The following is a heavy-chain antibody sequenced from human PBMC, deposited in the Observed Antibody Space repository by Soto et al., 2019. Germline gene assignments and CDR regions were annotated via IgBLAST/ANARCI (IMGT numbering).Heavy chain of an antibody. CDR1: GFTFSRYS. J-gene: IGHJ5*02. Sequence: EVQLVESGGGLVQPGGSLRLSCAASGFTFSRYSMNWVRQAPGKGLEWVSFISSSSSTIHYADSVKGRFTISRDNVKNSLYPQMNTLRDEDTAVYYCASGGGYPHWFDPWGQGTLVTVSS. D-gene: IGHD5-18*01. CDR2: ISSSSSTI. V-gene: IGHV3-48*02. CDR3: ASGGGYPHWFDP.